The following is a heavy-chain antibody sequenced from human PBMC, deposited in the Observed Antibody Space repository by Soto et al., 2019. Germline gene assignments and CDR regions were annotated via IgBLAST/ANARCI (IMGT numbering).Heavy chain of an antibody. Sequence: QLHLQESGPGLVKPSETLSLTCTVSGASISTNTYFWGWIRQPPGKGLEWIGTIHHSGNTCKNPSFGTRVTMSVDTSKNQFSLNLRSVSPSDTAMYYCAQYYDTFDYWGQGALVTVSS. CDR3: AQYYDTFDY. D-gene: IGHD3-22*01. CDR1: GASISTNTYF. CDR2: IHHSGNT. J-gene: IGHJ4*02. V-gene: IGHV4-39*01.